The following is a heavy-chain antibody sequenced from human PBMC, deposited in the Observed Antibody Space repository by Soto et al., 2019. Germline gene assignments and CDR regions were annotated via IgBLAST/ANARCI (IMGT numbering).Heavy chain of an antibody. J-gene: IGHJ4*02. CDR3: AKDGVAAADTYYFDY. V-gene: IGHV5-10-1*01. D-gene: IGHD6-13*01. CDR2: IDPSDSQT. Sequence: GESLKISCKGSGYSFAGYWITWVRQKPGKGLEWMGRIDPSDSQTYYSPSFRGHVTISVTKSITTVFLQMNSLRAEDTAVYYCAKDGVAAADTYYFDYWGQGTQVTVSS. CDR1: GYSFAGYW.